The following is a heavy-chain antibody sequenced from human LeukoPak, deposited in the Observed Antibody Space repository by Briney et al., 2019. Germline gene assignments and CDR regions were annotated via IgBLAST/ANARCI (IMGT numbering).Heavy chain of an antibody. CDR1: GFTFSDYY. V-gene: IGHV3-11*06. D-gene: IGHD3-16*01. CDR2: ISSSSDYI. J-gene: IGHJ4*02. Sequence: GGSLRLSCAASGFTFSDYYMSWIRQAPGKGLEWVSSISSSSDYIYYADSVKGRFTISRDNAKNSLYLQMNSLRAEDTAVYYCASQASYTSRYFDYWGQGILVTVSS. CDR3: ASQASYTSRYFDY.